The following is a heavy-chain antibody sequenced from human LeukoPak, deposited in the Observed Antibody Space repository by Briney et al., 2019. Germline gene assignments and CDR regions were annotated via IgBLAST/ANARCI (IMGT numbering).Heavy chain of an antibody. V-gene: IGHV3-23*01. J-gene: IGHJ5*02. CDR3: VRTLPLGDL. D-gene: IGHD1-26*01. CDR2: ITSSSGST. CDR1: GFTFINYA. Sequence: GGSLRLSCAASGFTFINYAMSWVRQAPGKGLEWISGITSSSGSTYYVDSVKGRFTISTDNPMTTLYLQMNSLRVEDTALYYCVRTLPLGDLWGQGTLVTVSS.